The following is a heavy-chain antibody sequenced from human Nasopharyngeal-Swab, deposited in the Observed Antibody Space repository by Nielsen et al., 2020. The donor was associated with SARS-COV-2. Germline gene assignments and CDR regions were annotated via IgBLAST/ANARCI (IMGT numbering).Heavy chain of an antibody. V-gene: IGHV4-4*02. D-gene: IGHD3/OR15-3a*01. J-gene: IGHJ4*02. Sequence: SETLSLTCAVSGGSIVSRAWWSWVRQPPGKGLEWIGESHNDGRTNYNPSLKRRVTVSVDRSKNQFSLKLYSVTAADTAMYYCASHGGWTGPADWGQGTLVVVSS. CDR3: ASHGGWTGPAD. CDR1: GGSIVSRAW. CDR2: SHNDGRT.